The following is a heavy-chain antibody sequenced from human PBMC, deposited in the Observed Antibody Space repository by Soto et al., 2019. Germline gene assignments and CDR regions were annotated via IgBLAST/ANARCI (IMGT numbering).Heavy chain of an antibody. CDR2: ISYDGGNT. V-gene: IGHV3-30*18. J-gene: IGHJ4*02. CDR1: GFTFSSYG. D-gene: IGHD3-10*01. Sequence: PGGSLRLSCAASGFTFSSYGMHWVRQAPGKGLEWVSVISYDGGNTYYADSVKGRFTISRDNSKNTLYLQMNSLRAEDTAVYYCAKAGSGLLWFGEPLYYFDYWGQGTLVTVSS. CDR3: AKAGSGLLWFGEPLYYFDY.